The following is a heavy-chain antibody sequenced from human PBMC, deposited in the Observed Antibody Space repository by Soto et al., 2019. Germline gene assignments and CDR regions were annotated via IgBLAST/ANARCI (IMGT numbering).Heavy chain of an antibody. V-gene: IGHV1-2*04. D-gene: IGHD6-13*01. CDR3: ARVKAAAGTDPAAYYYYGMDV. CDR2: INPNSVGT. CDR1: GYTFTSYY. J-gene: IGHJ6*02. Sequence: GASVKVSCKASGYTFTSYYMHWVRQAPGQGLEWMGWINPNSVGTNYAQKFQGWVTMTRDTSISTAYMELSRLRSDDTAVYYCARVKAAAGTDPAAYYYYGMDVWGQGTTVTVSS.